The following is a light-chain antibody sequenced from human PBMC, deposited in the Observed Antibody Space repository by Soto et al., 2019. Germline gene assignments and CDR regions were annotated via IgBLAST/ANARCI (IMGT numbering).Light chain of an antibody. CDR3: SSYTSSSTLRV. J-gene: IGLJ3*02. CDR2: EVN. V-gene: IGLV2-14*01. Sequence: QSVLTQPASVSGSPGQSITISCTGTSSDVGGYNYVSWYQQHPGKAPKLLIYEVNNRPSGVSNRFSGSKSGNTASLTISGLQAEDEADYYCSSYTSSSTLRVFCGGTKVTVL. CDR1: SSDVGGYNY.